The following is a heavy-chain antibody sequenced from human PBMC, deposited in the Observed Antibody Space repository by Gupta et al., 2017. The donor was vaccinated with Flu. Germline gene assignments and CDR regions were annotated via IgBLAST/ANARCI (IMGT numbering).Heavy chain of an antibody. Sequence: PSKGLEWVGVIWCNENYKFYADSINGRFTISRDNTNGTVYLQRDSLTTDDTGLYYCAKSVYWPGCGCDSGANHGGQGTRVTVSS. J-gene: IGHJ4*02. CDR3: AKSVYWPGCGCDSGANH. D-gene: IGHD2-8*02. CDR2: IWCNENYK. V-gene: IGHV3-33*03.